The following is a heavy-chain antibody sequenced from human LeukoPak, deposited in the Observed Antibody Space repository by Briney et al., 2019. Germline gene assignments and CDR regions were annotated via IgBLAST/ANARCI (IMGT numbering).Heavy chain of an antibody. CDR3: AKEGSSWSTFDY. J-gene: IGHJ4*02. V-gene: IGHV3-9*03. Sequence: SGGSLRLSCATSGLTFNDYAMYWVRQAPGKGLEWVSGISWNSRSIAYADSVKGRFTISRDNAKNSLYLQMNSLRAEDMALYYCAKEGSSWSTFDYWGQGTLSPCPQ. CDR2: ISWNSRSI. D-gene: IGHD6-13*01. CDR1: GLTFNDYA.